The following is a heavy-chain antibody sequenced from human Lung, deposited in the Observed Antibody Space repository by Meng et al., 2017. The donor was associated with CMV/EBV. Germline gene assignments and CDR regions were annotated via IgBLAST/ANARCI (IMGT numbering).Heavy chain of an antibody. Sequence: ASXXVSXKASGYTFTNYYLHWVRQAPGQGLEWMGMINSRSGTTTYSQKFQGRISMTRDTSTSTVYLDLSSLRSEDSTVYYCAREEGSYDGSGACDYWGQGTXVTVSS. CDR2: INSRSGTT. J-gene: IGHJ4*02. V-gene: IGHV1-46*01. D-gene: IGHD3-22*01. CDR1: GYTFTNYY. CDR3: AREEGSYDGSGACDY.